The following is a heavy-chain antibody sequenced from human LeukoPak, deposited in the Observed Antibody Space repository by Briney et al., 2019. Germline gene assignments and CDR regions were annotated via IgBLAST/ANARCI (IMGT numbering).Heavy chain of an antibody. CDR3: AKERKYSYGHDAFDI. D-gene: IGHD5-18*01. CDR2: IRSKTYGGTT. CDR1: GFTFGDYG. J-gene: IGHJ3*02. Sequence: GGSLRLSCTASGFTFGDYGLSWVRQAPGKGLEWVGFIRSKTYGGTTEYAASVKGRFTISRDNSKNTLYLQMNSLRAEDTAVYYCAKERKYSYGHDAFDIWGQGTMVTVSS. V-gene: IGHV3-49*04.